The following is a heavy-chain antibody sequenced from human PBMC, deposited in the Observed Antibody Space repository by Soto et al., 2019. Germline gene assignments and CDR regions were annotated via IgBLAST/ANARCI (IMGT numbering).Heavy chain of an antibody. CDR1: GYNFAGYW. J-gene: IGHJ4*02. CDR2: IYPSDSDT. CDR3: ARGGVSTRTFDY. V-gene: IGHV5-51*01. Sequence: GESLKISCKGSGYNFAGYWIAWVRQMPGKGLELMGIIYPSDSDTRYRPSFQGQVTISADKSISSAYLQWGSLRASDTAMYYCARGGVSTRTFDYWGQGTPVTVPQ. D-gene: IGHD3-3*01.